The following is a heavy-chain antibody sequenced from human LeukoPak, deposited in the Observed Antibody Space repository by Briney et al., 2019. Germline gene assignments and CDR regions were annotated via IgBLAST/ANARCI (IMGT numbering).Heavy chain of an antibody. CDR3: AGRVVPAASFYYCYGMDV. CDR1: GGSISSSSYY. CDR2: IYYSGST. J-gene: IGHJ6*02. D-gene: IGHD2-2*01. V-gene: IGHV4-39*01. Sequence: SETLSLTCTVSGGSISSSSYYWGWIRQPPGKGLEWIGSIYYSGSTYYNPSLKGRVTISVDTSKNQFSLKLSSVTAADTAVYYCAGRVVPAASFYYCYGMDVWGQGTTVTVSS.